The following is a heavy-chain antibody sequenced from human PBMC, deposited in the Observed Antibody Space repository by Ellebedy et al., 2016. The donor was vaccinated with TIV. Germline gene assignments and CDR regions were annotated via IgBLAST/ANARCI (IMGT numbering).Heavy chain of an antibody. CDR1: GDSVSSNSAA. D-gene: IGHD2-2*01. V-gene: IGHV6-1*01. CDR3: ATTSPEAYCSSTSCQYYYYGMDV. J-gene: IGHJ6*02. Sequence: SQTLSLTXAISGDSVSSNSAAWNWIRQSPSRGLEWLGRTYYRSKWYNDYAVSVKSRITINPDTSKNQFSLQLNSVTPEDTAVYYCATTSPEAYCSSTSCQYYYYGMDVWGQGTTVTVSS. CDR2: TYYRSKWYN.